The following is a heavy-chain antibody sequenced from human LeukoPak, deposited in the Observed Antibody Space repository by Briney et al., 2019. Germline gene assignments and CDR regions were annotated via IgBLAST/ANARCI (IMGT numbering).Heavy chain of an antibody. CDR2: IYYNGNT. CDR1: GGSISNNNYY. J-gene: IGHJ4*02. Sequence: SETLSLTCTVSGGSISNNNYYWAWIRQPPGKRLEWIGRIYYNGNTHYNPSLRSRVTISVDTSKNQFSLRLSSVTAADTALYYCARSIGATEATSFDYWGQGTLVSVSS. D-gene: IGHD1-1*01. V-gene: IGHV4-39*01. CDR3: ARSIGATEATSFDY.